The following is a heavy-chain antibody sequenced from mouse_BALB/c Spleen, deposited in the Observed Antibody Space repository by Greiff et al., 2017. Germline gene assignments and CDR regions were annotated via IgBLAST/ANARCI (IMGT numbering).Heavy chain of an antibody. D-gene: IGHD2-4*01. CDR1: GYTFTSYY. V-gene: IGHV1S81*02. CDR2: INPSNGGT. CDR3: TRKDWITYAWFAY. Sequence: VQLQQSGAELVKPGASVKLSCKASGYTFTSYYMYWVKQRPGQGLEWIGEINPSNGGTNFNEKFKSKATLTVDKSSSTAYMQLSSLTSEDSAVYYCTRKDWITYAWFAYWGQGTLVTVSA. J-gene: IGHJ3*01.